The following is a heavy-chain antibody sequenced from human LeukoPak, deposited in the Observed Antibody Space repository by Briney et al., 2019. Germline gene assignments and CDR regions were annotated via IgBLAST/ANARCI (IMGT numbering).Heavy chain of an antibody. Sequence: GASVKVSCKASGGTFSSYAISWARQAPGQGLEWMGGIIPIFGTANYAQKFQGRVTITADESTSTAYMELSSLRSEDTAVYYCARDGILYCSSTSCVDAFDIWGQGTMVTVSS. CDR1: GGTFSSYA. D-gene: IGHD2-2*01. V-gene: IGHV1-69*13. CDR3: ARDGILYCSSTSCVDAFDI. CDR2: IIPIFGTA. J-gene: IGHJ3*02.